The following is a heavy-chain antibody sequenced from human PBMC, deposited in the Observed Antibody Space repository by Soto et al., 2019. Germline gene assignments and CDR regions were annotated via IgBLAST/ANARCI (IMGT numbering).Heavy chain of an antibody. CDR3: ARDRVEGYCSGGSCYSHDNWFDP. D-gene: IGHD2-15*01. V-gene: IGHV4-31*03. CDR1: GGSISSGGYY. Sequence: QVQLQESGPGLVKPSQTLSLTCTVSGGSISSGGYYWSWIRRHPGKGLEWIGYIYYSGSTYYNPSLKSRVTISVDTSKNQFSLKLSSVTAADTAVYYCARDRVEGYCSGGSCYSHDNWFDPWGQGTLVTVSS. CDR2: IYYSGST. J-gene: IGHJ5*02.